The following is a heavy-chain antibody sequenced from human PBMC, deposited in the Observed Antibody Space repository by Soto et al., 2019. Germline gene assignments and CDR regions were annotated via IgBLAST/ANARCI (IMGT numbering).Heavy chain of an antibody. Sequence: EVQLVESGGKWVQPGGSLRLSCSASGFTFSSYPLHWVRQAPGKGLEYVSTISRDGRNTYFADSVKRRFTISRDNSENSLYLHMSSLRVEDTAVYYCAKGGDYGDYGIYMDVWGKGTTVTVSS. J-gene: IGHJ6*03. CDR2: ISRDGRNT. D-gene: IGHD4-17*01. CDR3: AKGGDYGDYGIYMDV. CDR1: GFTFSSYP. V-gene: IGHV3-64D*08.